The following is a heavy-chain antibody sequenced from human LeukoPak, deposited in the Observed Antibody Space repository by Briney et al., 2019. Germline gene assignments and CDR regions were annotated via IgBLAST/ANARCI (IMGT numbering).Heavy chain of an antibody. Sequence: SETLSLTCTVSGGSISSSSYYWGWIRQPPGKGLEWIGTIYYRGSTYYNPSLKSRVTISVDTPKNQFSLKLDSVTAADTAVYYCARPTNYGGNSYSHDAFDIWGQGTMVSVS. D-gene: IGHD2-15*01. CDR3: ARPTNYGGNSYSHDAFDI. CDR1: GGSISSSSYY. J-gene: IGHJ3*02. V-gene: IGHV4-39*01. CDR2: IYYRGST.